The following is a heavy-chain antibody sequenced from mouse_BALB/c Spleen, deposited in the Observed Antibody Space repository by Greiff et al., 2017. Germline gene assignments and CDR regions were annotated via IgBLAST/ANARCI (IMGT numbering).Heavy chain of an antibody. CDR2: ISSGGSYT. V-gene: IGHV5-9-4*01. CDR1: GFTFSSYA. J-gene: IGHJ3*01. Sequence: EVHLVESGGGLVKPGGSLKLSCAASGFTFSSYAMSWVRQSPEKRLEWVAEISSGGSYTYYPDTVTGRFTISRDNAKNTLYLEMSSLRSEDTAMYYCATYYRYDVGAYWGQGTLVTVSA. CDR3: ATYYRYDVGAY. D-gene: IGHD2-14*01.